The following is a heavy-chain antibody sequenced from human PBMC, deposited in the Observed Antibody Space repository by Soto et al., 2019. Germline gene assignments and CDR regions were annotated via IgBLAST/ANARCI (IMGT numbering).Heavy chain of an antibody. CDR1: GFMFSSEA. V-gene: IGHV3-23*01. D-gene: IGHD3-16*01. J-gene: IGHJ3*01. CDR3: AKPVVRSGLWEALDV. CDR2: VSGGGGDT. Sequence: EVKLLESGGGLVQPGGSLRLSCAASGFMFSSEAMTWVRQVPGKGLQWVALVSGGGGDTHYRDSVKGRFIISRDNSKNTVYLQMNSLSAEDTAVYHCAKPVVRSGLWEALDVWGQGAMVIVSS.